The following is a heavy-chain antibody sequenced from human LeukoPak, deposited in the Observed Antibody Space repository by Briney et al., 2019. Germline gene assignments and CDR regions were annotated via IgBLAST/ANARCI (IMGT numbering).Heavy chain of an antibody. V-gene: IGHV1-24*01. D-gene: IGHD5-12*01. CDR1: VYTLTELS. CDR3: ARVVVYSGYYFDY. Sequence: GASVKVSCKVTVYTLTELSMHWVRQAPGKGLEWMGGFDPEDGATIYAQKFQGRVTMTEDTSTDTAYMELSSLRSEDTAVYYCARVVVYSGYYFDYWGQGTLVTVSS. J-gene: IGHJ4*02. CDR2: FDPEDGAT.